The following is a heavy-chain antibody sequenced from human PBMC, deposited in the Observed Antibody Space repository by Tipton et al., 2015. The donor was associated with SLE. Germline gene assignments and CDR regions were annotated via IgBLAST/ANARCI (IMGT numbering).Heavy chain of an antibody. J-gene: IGHJ3*01. CDR2: LFSSGAT. CDR1: GDSVRSGLSY. V-gene: IGHV4-31*03. CDR3: ARVTAPSGNHFVRGAFDL. Sequence: TLSLTCTVSGDSVRSGLSYWSWIRQYPGKGLEWIGYLFSSGATYSHPSLKSRLSISIDTSQDQFSLNLHSVTAADTAVYYCARVTAPSGNHFVRGAFDLWGRGTMVTVSS. D-gene: IGHD3-22*01.